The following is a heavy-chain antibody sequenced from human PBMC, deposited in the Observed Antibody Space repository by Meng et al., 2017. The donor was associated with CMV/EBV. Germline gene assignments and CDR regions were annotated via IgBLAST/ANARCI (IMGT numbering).Heavy chain of an antibody. CDR3: ARLGELLWFGEPLLGMDV. CDR2: IKQDGSEK. J-gene: IGHJ6*02. Sequence: GESLKISCAASGFTFSSYWMSWVRQAPGKGLEWVANIKQDGSEKYYVDSVMGRFTISRDNAKNSLYLQMNSLRAEDTAVYYCARLGELLWFGEPLLGMDVWGQGTTVTVSS. D-gene: IGHD3-10*01. V-gene: IGHV3-7*01. CDR1: GFTFSSYW.